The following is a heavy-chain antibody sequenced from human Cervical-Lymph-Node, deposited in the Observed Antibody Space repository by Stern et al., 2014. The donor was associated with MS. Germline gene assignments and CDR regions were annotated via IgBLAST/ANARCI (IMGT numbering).Heavy chain of an antibody. CDR1: GGSINNGDYY. CDR3: ARELSGMYGMDV. CDR2: IYYSGAT. Sequence: QVQLQESGRGLVKPSQTLSLTCTVSGGSINNGDYYWSWVRQHPGKGLEWLGYIYYSGATCYNPSLKGRLTISVDTSKRHFSLKLTSVTAADTAVYYCARELSGMYGMDVWGQGTTVTVSS. J-gene: IGHJ6*02. D-gene: IGHD1-1*01. V-gene: IGHV4-31*03.